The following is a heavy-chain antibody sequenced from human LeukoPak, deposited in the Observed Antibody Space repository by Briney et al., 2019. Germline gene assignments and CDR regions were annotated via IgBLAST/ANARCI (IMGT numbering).Heavy chain of an antibody. CDR1: GFTFNSYT. CDR2: ISYDGNNE. J-gene: IGHJ4*02. D-gene: IGHD3-16*01. CDR3: ARDLSGGGLDY. V-gene: IGHV3-30-3*01. Sequence: GGSLRLSCAASGFTFNSYTIHWVRQAPGKGLECVAVISYDGNNEHYADSVKGQFTISRDNSKNTLYLQMNSLRAEDSAVYYCARDLSGGGLDYWGQGTLVTVSS.